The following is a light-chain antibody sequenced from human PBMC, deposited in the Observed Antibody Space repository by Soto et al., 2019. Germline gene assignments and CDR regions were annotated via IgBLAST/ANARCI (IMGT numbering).Light chain of an antibody. V-gene: IGLV2-14*01. J-gene: IGLJ1*01. CDR3: SSFTSRFTFV. Sequence: LTQPASVSGSPGQSIAISCTGTRSDVGAYNYVSWYQQHPGKAPKLMISEVTNRPSGVSDRFSGSKSGNTASLTISGLQAEDEADYYCSSFTSRFTFVFGTGTKVTVL. CDR2: EVT. CDR1: RSDVGAYNY.